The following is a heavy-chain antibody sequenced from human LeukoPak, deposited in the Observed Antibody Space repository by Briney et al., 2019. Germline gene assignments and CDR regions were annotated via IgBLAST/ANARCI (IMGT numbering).Heavy chain of an antibody. CDR2: ISSSGSTI. Sequence: GGSLRLSCAASGFTFSTYEMNWVRQAPGKGLEWVSYISSSGSTIYYADSVKGRFTICRDNAKNSLYLQMNSLRAEDTAVYYCARDYYYNSGRFDYWGQGTVVTVSS. D-gene: IGHD3-10*01. J-gene: IGHJ4*02. V-gene: IGHV3-48*03. CDR1: GFTFSTYE. CDR3: ARDYYYNSGRFDY.